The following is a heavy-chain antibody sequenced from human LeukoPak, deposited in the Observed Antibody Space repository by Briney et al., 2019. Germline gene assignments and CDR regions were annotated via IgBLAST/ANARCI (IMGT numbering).Heavy chain of an antibody. V-gene: IGHV3-23*01. J-gene: IGHJ4*02. CDR2: ISSSGGST. CDR3: AKISLAAAPVDY. D-gene: IGHD6-13*01. Sequence: GGSLRLSCAASGFTFSSYAMSWVRQAPGKGLEWVSGISSSGGSTYYADSVKGRFTISRDNSKNTLNLQMNSLRAEDTAVYYCAKISLAAAPVDYWGQGTLVTVSS. CDR1: GFTFSSYA.